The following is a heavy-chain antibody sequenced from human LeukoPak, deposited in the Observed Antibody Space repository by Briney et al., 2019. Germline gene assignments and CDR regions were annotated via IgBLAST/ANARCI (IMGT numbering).Heavy chain of an antibody. D-gene: IGHD3-22*01. V-gene: IGHV1-69*04. CDR3: ARDQYYDSSGCFDY. Sequence: ASVKVSCKASGGTFSSYAISWVRQAPGQGLEWMGRIIPIFGIANYAQKFQGRVTITADKFTSTAYMELSSLRSEDTAVYYCARDQYYDSSGCFDYWGQGTLVTVSS. J-gene: IGHJ4*02. CDR2: IIPIFGIA. CDR1: GGTFSSYA.